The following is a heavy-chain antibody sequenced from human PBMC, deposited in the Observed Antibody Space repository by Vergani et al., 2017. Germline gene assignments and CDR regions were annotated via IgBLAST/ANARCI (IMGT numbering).Heavy chain of an antibody. CDR2: IDPSDSYT. V-gene: IGHV5-10-1*03. CDR1: GYSFTSYW. J-gene: IGHJ5*02. D-gene: IGHD6-19*01. CDR3: ARSPGIAVAGSPNWFDP. Sequence: EVQLVPSGAEVKKPGESLRISCKGSGYSFTSYWISWVRQMPGKGLEGMGRIDPSDSYTNYSPSFQGHVTISADKSISTAYLQWSSLKASDTAMYYCARSPGIAVAGSPNWFDPWGQGTLVTVSS.